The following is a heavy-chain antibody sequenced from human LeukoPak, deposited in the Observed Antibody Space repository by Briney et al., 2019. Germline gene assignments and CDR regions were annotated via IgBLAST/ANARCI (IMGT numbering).Heavy chain of an antibody. V-gene: IGHV1-46*01. D-gene: IGHD2-2*01. CDR3: ARVGGLVVPAALSRVREDYYYMDV. CDR1: GYTFTSYY. Sequence: ASVKVSCKASGYTFTSYYMHWVRQAPGQGLEWMGIINPSGGSTSYAQKFQGRVTMTRDMSTSTVYMELSGLRSEDTAVYYCARVGGLVVPAALSRVREDYYYMDVWGKGTTVTVSS. J-gene: IGHJ6*03. CDR2: INPSGGST.